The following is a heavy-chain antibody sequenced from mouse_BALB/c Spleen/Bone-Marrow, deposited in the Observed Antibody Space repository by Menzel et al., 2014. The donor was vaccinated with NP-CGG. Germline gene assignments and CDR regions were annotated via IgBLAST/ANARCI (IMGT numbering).Heavy chain of an antibody. V-gene: IGHV7-3*02. Sequence: EVKLMESGGGLVQPGVSLRLSCTTSGFTFTDYYMSWVRQPPGKALEWLAFIRNKAYGYTTEYSASVRGRFTISRDNSQSILYLQMNTLRAEDSATYYCARFPMDYWGQGTSVTVSS. CDR3: ARFPMDY. J-gene: IGHJ4*01. CDR2: IRNKAYGYTT. CDR1: GFTFTDYY.